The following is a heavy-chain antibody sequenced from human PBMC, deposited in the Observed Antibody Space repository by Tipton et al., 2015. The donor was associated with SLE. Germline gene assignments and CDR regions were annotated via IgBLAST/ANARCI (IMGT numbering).Heavy chain of an antibody. V-gene: IGHV4-39*07. D-gene: IGHD3-22*01. CDR2: IYTSGST. CDR1: GGSISSSSYY. CDR3: ARTDSSGHGGAFDI. J-gene: IGHJ3*02. Sequence: LRLSCTVSGGSISSSSYYWGWIRQPPGKGLEWIGSIYTSGSTNYNPSLKSRVTISVDTSKNQFSLKLSSVTAADTAVYYCARTDSSGHGGAFDIWGQGTMVTVSS.